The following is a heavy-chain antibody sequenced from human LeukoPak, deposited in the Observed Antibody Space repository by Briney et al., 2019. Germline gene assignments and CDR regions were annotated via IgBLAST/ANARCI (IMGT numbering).Heavy chain of an antibody. CDR2: IYYSGTT. CDR3: ARDVRRITIFGVVIKAFDI. Sequence: PSETRSLTCTVSGGSISSGDYYWSWIREPPWKGLEWFGYIYYSGTTYYSPSLKSRVTISVDTSKNQCSLKLSSVTAADTAVYYCARDVRRITIFGVVIKAFDIWGQGTMVTVSS. V-gene: IGHV4-30-4*08. J-gene: IGHJ3*02. CDR1: GGSISSGDYY. D-gene: IGHD3-3*01.